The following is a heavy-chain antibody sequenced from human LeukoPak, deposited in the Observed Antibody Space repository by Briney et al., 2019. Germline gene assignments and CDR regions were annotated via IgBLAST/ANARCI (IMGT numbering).Heavy chain of an antibody. CDR2: ISSSSSYI. J-gene: IGHJ4*02. Sequence: GGSLRLSCAASGFTFSSYSMNWVRQAPGKGLEWVSSISSSSSYIYYADSVKGRFTISRDNAKNSLYLQMNSLRAEDTAVYYCARTITFGGVIDPYFDYWGQGTLVTVSS. CDR3: ARTITFGGVIDPYFDY. CDR1: GFTFSSYS. D-gene: IGHD3-16*02. V-gene: IGHV3-21*01.